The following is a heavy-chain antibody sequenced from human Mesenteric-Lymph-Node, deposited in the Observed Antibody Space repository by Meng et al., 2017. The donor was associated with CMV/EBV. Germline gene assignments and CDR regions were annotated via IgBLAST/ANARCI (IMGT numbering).Heavy chain of an antibody. Sequence: GESLKISCAASGFTFSNAWMSWVRQAPGKGLEWVSSISSSSSYIYYADSVKGRFTISRDNAKNSLYLQMNSLRAEDTAVYYCARGRCSQLVCGFFDYWGQGTLVTVSS. V-gene: IGHV3-21*01. CDR3: ARGRCSQLVCGFFDY. CDR2: ISSSSSYI. CDR1: GFTFSNAW. D-gene: IGHD6-13*01. J-gene: IGHJ4*02.